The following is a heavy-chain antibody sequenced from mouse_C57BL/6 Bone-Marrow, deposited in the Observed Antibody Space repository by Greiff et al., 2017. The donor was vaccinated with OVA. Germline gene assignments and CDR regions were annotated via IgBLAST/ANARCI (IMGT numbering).Heavy chain of an antibody. D-gene: IGHD2-3*01. CDR3: AKNDGYYLYYAMDY. CDR1: GFSFTSYG. V-gene: IGHV2-5*01. Sequence: VQLQQSGPGLVQPSQSLSITCTVSGFSFTSYGVHWVRQSPGKGLEWLGVIWRGGSTDYNAAFMSRLSITKDNSKSQVFFKMNSLQADDTAIYYCAKNDGYYLYYAMDYWGQGTSVTVSS. CDR2: IWRGGST. J-gene: IGHJ4*01.